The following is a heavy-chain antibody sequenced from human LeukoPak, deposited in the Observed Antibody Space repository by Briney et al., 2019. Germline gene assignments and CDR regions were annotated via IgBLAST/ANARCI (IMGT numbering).Heavy chain of an antibody. CDR1: GASIRSYH. Sequence: SETLSLTCSVSGASIRSYHWSWIRQPPGKGLEYIGYIYTDGSTSYNPSLKSRVTILVDTSKNQFSLRLSSVTAADTAVYYCARHRDTVFPFDPWGQGTLVTVSS. D-gene: IGHD3-3*01. V-gene: IGHV4-59*08. J-gene: IGHJ5*02. CDR2: IYTDGST. CDR3: ARHRDTVFPFDP.